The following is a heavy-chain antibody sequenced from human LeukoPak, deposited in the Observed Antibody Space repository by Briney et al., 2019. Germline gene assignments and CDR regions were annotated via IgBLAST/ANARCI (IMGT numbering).Heavy chain of an antibody. CDR2: ISSSSYI. CDR1: GFTFSSYS. CDR3: AREYYYDSSGRRWFDP. J-gene: IGHJ5*02. V-gene: IGHV3-21*01. D-gene: IGHD3-22*01. Sequence: PGGSLRLSCAASGFTFSSYSMNWVRQAPGKGLEWVSSISSSSYIYYADSVKGRFTISRDNAKNSLYLQMNSLRAEDTAVYYCAREYYYDSSGRRWFDPWGRGTLVTVSS.